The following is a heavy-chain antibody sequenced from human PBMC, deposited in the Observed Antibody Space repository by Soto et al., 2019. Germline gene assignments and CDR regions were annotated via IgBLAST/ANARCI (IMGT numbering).Heavy chain of an antibody. CDR3: ARIRGYYYDSSGYYPYDY. J-gene: IGHJ4*02. CDR1: GFSLSTSGMC. D-gene: IGHD3-22*01. Sequence: SGPTLVNPTQTLTLTCTFSGFSLSTSGMCVSLIRQPPGKALEWLALIDWDDDKYYSTSLKTRLTISKDTSKNQVVLTMTNMDPVDTATYYCARIRGYYYDSSGYYPYDYWGQGTLVTVYS. CDR2: IDWDDDK. V-gene: IGHV2-70*01.